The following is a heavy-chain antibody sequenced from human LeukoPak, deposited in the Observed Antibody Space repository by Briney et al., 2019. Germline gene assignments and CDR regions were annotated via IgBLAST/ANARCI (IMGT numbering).Heavy chain of an antibody. CDR2: IKQDGSER. CDR3: ARDRPSGSGSLDSPY. D-gene: IGHD3-10*01. J-gene: IGHJ4*02. V-gene: IGHV3-7*01. Sequence: GGSLRLSCAVSGFTFSSYWMSWVRQAPGKGLEWVANIKQDGSERYHVDSVKGRFTITRDNAKNSLYRQMSNLRAEDTAVYYCARDRPSGSGSLDSPYWGQATLVTISS. CDR1: GFTFSSYW.